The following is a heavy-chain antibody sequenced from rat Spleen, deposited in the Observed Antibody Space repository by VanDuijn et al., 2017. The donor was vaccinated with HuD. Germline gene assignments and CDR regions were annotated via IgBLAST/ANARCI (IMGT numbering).Heavy chain of an antibody. CDR3: ARKLSGYGDY. CDR2: LSYDGTAT. V-gene: IGHV5-29*01. CDR1: GFTFSNYD. Sequence: EVQLVESGGGLVQPGRSLKLSCAASGFTFSNYDMAWVRQAPTKGLEWVASLSYDGTATYYRDSVKGRFTLSRDNANSTLYLQMNSLRSADTATYYCARKLSGYGDYWGQGVMVTVSS. D-gene: IGHD4-3*01. J-gene: IGHJ2*01.